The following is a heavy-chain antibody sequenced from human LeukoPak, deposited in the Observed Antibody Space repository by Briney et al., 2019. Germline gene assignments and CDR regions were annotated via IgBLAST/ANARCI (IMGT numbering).Heavy chain of an antibody. CDR2: INHSGST. Sequence: SETLSLTCAVYGGSFSGYYWSWIRQPPGKGLEWIGEINHSGSTNYTPSLKSRVTISVDTSKNPFSLKLSSVTAADTAVYYCAGAYCSTTSCEFAYWGQGTLVTVSS. J-gene: IGHJ4*02. CDR1: GGSFSGYY. CDR3: AGAYCSTTSCEFAY. D-gene: IGHD2-2*01. V-gene: IGHV4-34*01.